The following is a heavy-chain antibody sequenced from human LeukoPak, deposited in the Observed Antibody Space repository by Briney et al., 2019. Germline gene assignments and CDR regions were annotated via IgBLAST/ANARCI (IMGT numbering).Heavy chain of an antibody. D-gene: IGHD6-19*01. Sequence: GGSLRLSCATSGFTFTSYAMSWVRQAPGKGLEWASTISGSGGNTDYADSVKGRFTISRDNSKNSLYLQMHSLRAQDTAVYYCASTYSSGWYTDWGQGTLVTVSS. J-gene: IGHJ4*02. CDR1: GFTFTSYA. CDR2: ISGSGGNT. V-gene: IGHV3-23*01. CDR3: ASTYSSGWYTD.